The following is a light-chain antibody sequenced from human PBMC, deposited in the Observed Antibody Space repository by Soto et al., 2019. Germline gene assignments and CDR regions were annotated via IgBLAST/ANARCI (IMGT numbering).Light chain of an antibody. J-gene: IGLJ1*01. Sequence: QSALTQPASVSGSPGQSITISCTGTSSDIGGFYYVSWYQHHPGKDPKLMIYQVSNRPSGVSNPFSGSKSGNTASLTISGLQAEDEADYFCSSYSSSSTFYVFGAGTKSPS. CDR3: SSYSSSSTFYV. CDR1: SSDIGGFYY. CDR2: QVS. V-gene: IGLV2-14*01.